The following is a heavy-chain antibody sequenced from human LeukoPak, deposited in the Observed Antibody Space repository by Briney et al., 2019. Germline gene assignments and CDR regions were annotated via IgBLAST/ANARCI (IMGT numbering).Heavy chain of an antibody. V-gene: IGHV3-15*01. CDR1: GFTFSNAW. J-gene: IGHJ4*02. CDR3: ASRFDY. CDR2: IKSKTDGGTT. D-gene: IGHD2-2*01. Sequence: PGGSLRLSCAASGFTFSNAWMSWVRQAPGKGPEWVGRIKSKTDGGTTDYAAPVKGRFTISRDNAKNSLYLQMNSLRAEDTAVYYCASRFDYWGQGTLVTVSS.